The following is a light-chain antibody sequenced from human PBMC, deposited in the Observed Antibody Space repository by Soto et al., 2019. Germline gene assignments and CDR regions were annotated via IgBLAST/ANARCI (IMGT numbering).Light chain of an antibody. J-gene: IGLJ1*01. Sequence: QAVVTQPPSVSGAPGQRVTISCTGSSSNIGAGHDIHWYQQVPGTAPKPLIYGNSNRPSGVPDRFSGSKSGTSASLAITGLQAEDEADYYCQSYDTSLRGYVFGPGTKLTVL. V-gene: IGLV1-40*01. CDR3: QSYDTSLRGYV. CDR1: SSNIGAGHD. CDR2: GNS.